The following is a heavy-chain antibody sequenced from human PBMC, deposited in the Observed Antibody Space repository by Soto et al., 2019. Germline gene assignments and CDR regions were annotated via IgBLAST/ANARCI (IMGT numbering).Heavy chain of an antibody. Sequence: VASVKVSCKASGGTFSSYAISWVRQAPGQGLEWMGGIIPIFGTANYAQKFQGRVTITADESTSTAHMELSSLRSEDTAVYYCARGSGGDSGGAFDIWGQGTMVTVSS. D-gene: IGHD2-21*02. CDR2: IIPIFGTA. CDR1: GGTFSSYA. CDR3: ARGSGGDSGGAFDI. J-gene: IGHJ3*02. V-gene: IGHV1-69*13.